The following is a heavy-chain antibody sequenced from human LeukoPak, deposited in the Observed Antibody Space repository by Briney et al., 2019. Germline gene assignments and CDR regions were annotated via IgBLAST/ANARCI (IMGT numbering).Heavy chain of an antibody. J-gene: IGHJ6*02. V-gene: IGHV1-69*13. CDR1: GGTFSSYG. Sequence: SVKVSCKASGGTFSSYGISWVRQAPGQGIEWMGGIIPIFGTANYAQKFQGRVTITADESTSTAYMELSSLRSEDTAVYYCARPYSSSSYYYGMDVWGQGTTVTVSS. CDR2: IIPIFGTA. CDR3: ARPYSSSSYYYGMDV. D-gene: IGHD6-6*01.